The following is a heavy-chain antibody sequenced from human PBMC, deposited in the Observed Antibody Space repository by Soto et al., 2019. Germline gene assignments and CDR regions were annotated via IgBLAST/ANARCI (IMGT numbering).Heavy chain of an antibody. V-gene: IGHV1-18*01. CDR1: GYTFTSYG. CDR3: ASNYYGSGSLHYYYYYMDV. CDR2: ISAYNGNT. J-gene: IGHJ6*03. D-gene: IGHD3-10*01. Sequence: ASVKVSCKASGYTFTSYGISWVRQAPGQGLEWMGWISAYNGNTNYAQKLQGRVTMTTDTSTSTAYMELRSLRSDDTAVYYCASNYYGSGSLHYYYYYMDVWGKGTTVTVSS.